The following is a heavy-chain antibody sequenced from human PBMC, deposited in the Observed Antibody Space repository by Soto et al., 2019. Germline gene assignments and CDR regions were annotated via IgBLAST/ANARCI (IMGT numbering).Heavy chain of an antibody. Sequence: SETLSLTCTVSGGSVSSGSYYWSWIRQPPGKGLEWIGYIYYSGSTNYNPSLKSRVTISVDTSKNQFSLKLSSVTAADTAVYYCARGRRGRWYYDSSGYPETYFDYWGQGTLVTVSS. D-gene: IGHD3-22*01. CDR2: IYYSGST. CDR3: ARGRRGRWYYDSSGYPETYFDY. J-gene: IGHJ4*02. CDR1: GGSVSSGSYY. V-gene: IGHV4-61*01.